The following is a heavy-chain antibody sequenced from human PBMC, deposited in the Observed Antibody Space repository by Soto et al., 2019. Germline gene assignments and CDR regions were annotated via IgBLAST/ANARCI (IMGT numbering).Heavy chain of an antibody. D-gene: IGHD2-21*02. Sequence: QITLKESGPTLVKPTQTLTLTCTFSGFSLNTGGLGVGWIRQPPGKALEWLALIYWDNDKRYSPSLKSRLTITKDTSKNQVVLTMTNRDPVDAATYYCVHSRCGGDCLQSYSSHYYYGMDVWGQGTTVTVSS. CDR3: VHSRCGGDCLQSYSSHYYYGMDV. J-gene: IGHJ6*02. V-gene: IGHV2-5*02. CDR1: GFSLNTGGLG. CDR2: IYWDNDK.